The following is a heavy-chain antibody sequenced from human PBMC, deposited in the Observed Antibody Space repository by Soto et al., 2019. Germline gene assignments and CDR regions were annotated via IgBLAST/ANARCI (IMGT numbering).Heavy chain of an antibody. Sequence: SETLSLTCTVSGGSISSGDYYWSWIRQPPGKGLEWIGYIYYSGSTYYNPSLKSRVTISVDTSKNQFSLKLSSVTAADTAVYYCARGSAGANDYGDFGNWFDPWGQGTLVTV. D-gene: IGHD4-17*01. V-gene: IGHV4-30-4*01. CDR2: IYYSGST. CDR3: ARGSAGANDYGDFGNWFDP. CDR1: GGSISSGDYY. J-gene: IGHJ5*02.